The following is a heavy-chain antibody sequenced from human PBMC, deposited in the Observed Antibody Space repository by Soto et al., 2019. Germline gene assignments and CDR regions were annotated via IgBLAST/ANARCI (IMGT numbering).Heavy chain of an antibody. D-gene: IGHD3-22*01. Sequence: PSETLSLTCTVSGGSISSYYWSWIRQPAGKGLEWIGRIYTSGSTNYNPSLKSRVTMSVDTSKNRFSLKLSSVTAADTAVHYCARGLYTYDSSGYYFDYWGQGTLVTVSS. CDR2: IYTSGST. V-gene: IGHV4-4*07. CDR1: GGSISSYY. CDR3: ARGLYTYDSSGYYFDY. J-gene: IGHJ4*02.